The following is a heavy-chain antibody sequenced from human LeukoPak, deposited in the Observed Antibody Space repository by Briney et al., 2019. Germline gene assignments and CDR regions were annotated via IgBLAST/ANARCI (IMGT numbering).Heavy chain of an antibody. J-gene: IGHJ4*02. Sequence: PSETLSLTSTVSGGSISSYYWSWIRQSPGKGLQWIGCISYGGSTNYDSSLKSRLTMSVDTSKNQFSLKLRSVTAADTAVYYCARFGSDSYGYKYYFDYWGQGARVTVSS. CDR3: ARFGSDSYGYKYYFDY. V-gene: IGHV4-59*08. D-gene: IGHD3-16*01. CDR1: GGSISSYY. CDR2: ISYGGST.